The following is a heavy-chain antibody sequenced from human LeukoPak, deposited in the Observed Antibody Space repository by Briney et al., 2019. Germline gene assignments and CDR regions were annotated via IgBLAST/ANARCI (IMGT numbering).Heavy chain of an antibody. J-gene: IGHJ4*02. Sequence: SPSETLSLTCAVYGGSFSGYYWSWIRQPPGKGLEWIGEINHSGSTNYNPSLKSRVTISVDTSKNQFSLKLSSVTAADTAVYYCARIVGAWYYFDYWGQGTLVTVSS. V-gene: IGHV4-34*01. CDR2: INHSGST. CDR3: ARIVGAWYYFDY. CDR1: GGSFSGYY. D-gene: IGHD1-26*01.